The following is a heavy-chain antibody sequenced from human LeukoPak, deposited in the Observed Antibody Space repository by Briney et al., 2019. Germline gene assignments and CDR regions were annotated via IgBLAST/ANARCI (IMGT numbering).Heavy chain of an antibody. CDR3: AKAWGLVTPLD. CDR1: GLTFSRYA. D-gene: IGHD6-19*01. V-gene: IGHV3-23*01. J-gene: IGHJ4*02. CDR2: VSTSGGST. Sequence: PGGSLRLSCAASGLTFSRYAMSWVRQAPGKGLEWVSGVSTSGGSTYYADSVKGRFTISRDNSKNTLYLQMNSLRAEDTAVYYCAKAWGLVTPLDWGQGTLVTVSS.